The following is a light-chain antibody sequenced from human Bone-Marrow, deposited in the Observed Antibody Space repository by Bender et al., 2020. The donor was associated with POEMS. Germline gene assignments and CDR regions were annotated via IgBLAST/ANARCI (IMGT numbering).Light chain of an antibody. Sequence: QSALTQPRSVSGSPGQSVTISCTGTSSDVGGYNYVSWYQQHPGKAPKLMIYDVSNRPSGVSNRFSGSKSGNTASLNISGLQAEDEADYYCSSYTSSSTLYVFGTGTKVTVL. CDR2: DVS. J-gene: IGLJ1*01. CDR1: SSDVGGYNY. V-gene: IGLV2-14*01. CDR3: SSYTSSSTLYV.